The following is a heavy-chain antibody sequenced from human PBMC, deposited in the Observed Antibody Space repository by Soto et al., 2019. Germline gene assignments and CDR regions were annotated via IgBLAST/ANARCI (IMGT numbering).Heavy chain of an antibody. CDR3: ARGSRVKIPAASGRDYYYHGLDV. D-gene: IGHD6-25*01. CDR2: IYYTGTT. V-gene: IGHV4-59*12. CDR1: GGSISPYY. J-gene: IGHJ6*02. Sequence: SETLSLTCTVSGGSISPYYWSWIRQPPGKGLEWIGYIYYTGTTNYYPSLKSRVTISVDTSKNQFSLKLNSVTAADTAVYYCARGSRVKIPAASGRDYYYHGLDVWGQGTAVTVSS.